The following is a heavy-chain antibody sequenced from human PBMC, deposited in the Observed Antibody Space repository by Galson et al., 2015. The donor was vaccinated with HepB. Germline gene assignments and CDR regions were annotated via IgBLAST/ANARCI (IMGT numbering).Heavy chain of an antibody. CDR1: GYSFTSYW. CDR3: ARPVLPYHSDPYFDY. CDR2: IYPGDSDT. Sequence: QSGAEVKKPGESLKISCKGSGYSFTSYWIGWVRQMPGKGLEWMGIIYPGDSDTRYSPSFQGQVTISADKSISTAYLQWSSLKASDTAMYYCARPVLPYHSDPYFDYWGQGTLVTVSS. J-gene: IGHJ4*02. V-gene: IGHV5-51*03. D-gene: IGHD2-15*01.